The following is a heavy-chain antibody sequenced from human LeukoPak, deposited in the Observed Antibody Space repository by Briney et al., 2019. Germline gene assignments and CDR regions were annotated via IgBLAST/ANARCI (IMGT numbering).Heavy chain of an antibody. J-gene: IGHJ4*02. Sequence: GGSLRLSCAASGFTFSSYAMSWVRQAPGKGLEWVSAISGSGGSTYYADSVKGRFTISRDNSKNTLYLQMNSLRAEDTAVYYCAKVPWFGELIPPRVHWGQGTLVTVSS. CDR3: AKVPWFGELIPPRVH. D-gene: IGHD3-10*01. CDR1: GFTFSSYA. CDR2: ISGSGGST. V-gene: IGHV3-23*01.